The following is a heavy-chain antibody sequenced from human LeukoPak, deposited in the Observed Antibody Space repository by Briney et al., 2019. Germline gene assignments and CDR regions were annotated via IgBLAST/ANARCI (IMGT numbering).Heavy chain of an antibody. Sequence: GGSPRLSCAASGFTVSSNYMSWVRQAPGKGLEWVSRINSDGSSTSYADSVKGRFTISRDNAKNTLYLQMNSLRAEDTAVYYCARGGWDWAFDIWGQGTMVTVSS. CDR1: GFTVSSNY. CDR3: ARGGWDWAFDI. V-gene: IGHV3-74*01. J-gene: IGHJ3*02. D-gene: IGHD1-26*01. CDR2: INSDGSST.